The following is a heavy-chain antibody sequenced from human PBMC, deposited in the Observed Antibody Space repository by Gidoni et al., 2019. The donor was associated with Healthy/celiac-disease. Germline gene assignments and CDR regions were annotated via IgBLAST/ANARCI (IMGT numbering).Heavy chain of an antibody. J-gene: IGHJ6*02. CDR2: IITIFGTS. CDR1: GGTFSRYA. Sequence: QVQLVHSGAAVKTHGSSVKVSCKASGGTFSRYAIIWFRQAPGQGLEWMGGIITIFGTSNYAQKFQGRVTITADESTRTAYMELSSLRSEDTAVYYCATPRAGCSGGSCYNFIYYYYGMDVWGQGTTVTVSS. V-gene: IGHV1-69*01. D-gene: IGHD2-15*01. CDR3: ATPRAGCSGGSCYNFIYYYYGMDV.